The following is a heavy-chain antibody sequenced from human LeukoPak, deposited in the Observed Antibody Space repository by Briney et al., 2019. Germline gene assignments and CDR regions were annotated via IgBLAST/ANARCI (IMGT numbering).Heavy chain of an antibody. CDR1: GFTFNNYW. D-gene: IGHD2-2*01. J-gene: IGHJ3*02. CDR2: INSDGRIT. Sequence: PGGSLRLSCAASGFTFNNYWMHWVRQVPGKGPVWVSRINSDGRITSYADSVKGRFTISRDNAKNTLYLQMNSLRAEDTAVYSCARVGVPQYAFDIWGQGTWVTVSS. CDR3: ARVGVPQYAFDI. V-gene: IGHV3-74*01.